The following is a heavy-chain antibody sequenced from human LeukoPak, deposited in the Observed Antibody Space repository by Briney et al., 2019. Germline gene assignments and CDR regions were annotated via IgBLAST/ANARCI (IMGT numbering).Heavy chain of an antibody. CDR2: IIPIFGTA. J-gene: IGHJ5*02. CDR3: ARAPYDSSGYSPDNWFDP. D-gene: IGHD3-22*01. CDR1: GGTFSSYA. Sequence: LWASVKVSCKASGGTFSSYAISWVRQAPGQGLEWMGGIIPIFGTANYAQKFQGRVTITADESTSTAYMELSSLRSEDTAVYYCARAPYDSSGYSPDNWFDPWGQGTLVTVSS. V-gene: IGHV1-69*13.